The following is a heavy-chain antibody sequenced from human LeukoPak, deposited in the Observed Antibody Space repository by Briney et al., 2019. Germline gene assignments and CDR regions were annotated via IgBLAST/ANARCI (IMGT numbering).Heavy chain of an antibody. CDR2: ISASDGRT. J-gene: IGHJ4*02. CDR3: GRWGVEAGIDD. Sequence: GGSLRLSCAASGFIFSSYHMVWLRQAPGKGLEAVSSISASDGRTFYADFVRGRFTISRDNAKNSLYLEMNSLRAEDTAVYYCGRWGVEAGIDDWGQGTLVIVSS. CDR1: GFIFSSYH. V-gene: IGHV3-23*01. D-gene: IGHD6-13*01.